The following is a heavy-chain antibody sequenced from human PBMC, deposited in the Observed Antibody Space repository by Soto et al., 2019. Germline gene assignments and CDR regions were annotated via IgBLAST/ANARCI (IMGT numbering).Heavy chain of an antibody. CDR2: IYYSGST. D-gene: IGHD3-22*01. J-gene: IGHJ4*02. V-gene: IGHV4-31*03. CDR3: ARSMFYSDGSNYSPFDY. CDR1: GGSISSGGYY. Sequence: SETLSLTCTVSGGSISSGGYYWSWIRQHPGKGLEWIGYIYYSGSTYHNPSLKSRVTISIDASQNQFSLRLSSVTAADTAVYYCARSMFYSDGSNYSPFDYWGQGTLVTVSS.